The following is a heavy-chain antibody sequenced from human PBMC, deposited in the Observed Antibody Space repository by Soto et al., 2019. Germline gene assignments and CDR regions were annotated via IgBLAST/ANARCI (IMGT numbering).Heavy chain of an antibody. CDR1: GGSLSNYG. Sequence: QVQLVQSGAEVKKPGSSVKVSCKASGGSLSNYGISWVRQAPGQGLEWMGGIIPVFGTANYAQKFQGGVTMTAGVSMSIVYMDVTSLRSEDTAVYYRARGDATKRVVTTYYGMDVWGQGTTVTVSS. V-gene: IGHV1-69*12. J-gene: IGHJ6*02. D-gene: IGHD4-17*01. CDR2: IIPVFGTA. CDR3: ARGDATKRVVTTYYGMDV.